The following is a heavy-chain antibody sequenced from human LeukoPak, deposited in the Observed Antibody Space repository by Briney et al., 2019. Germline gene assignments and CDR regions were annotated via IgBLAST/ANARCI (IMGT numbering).Heavy chain of an antibody. Sequence: SETLSLTCTVSGGSISSYYWSWIRQPPGKGLEWIGYFYYSGGTNYNPSLKSRVTISVDTSKNQFSLKLSSVTAADTAVYYCARGKDLLWFGEFLYYFDYWGQGTLVTVSS. D-gene: IGHD3-10*01. CDR2: FYYSGGT. J-gene: IGHJ4*02. V-gene: IGHV4-59*08. CDR1: GGSISSYY. CDR3: ARGKDLLWFGEFLYYFDY.